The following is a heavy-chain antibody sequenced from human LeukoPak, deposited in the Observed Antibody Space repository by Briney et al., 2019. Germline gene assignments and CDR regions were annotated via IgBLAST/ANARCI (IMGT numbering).Heavy chain of an antibody. CDR1: GNTFSSYV. CDR2: IIPIFDRA. CDR3: AIDQNPKITMIRGVPGV. D-gene: IGHD3-10*01. Sequence: GASVKVSCKLSGNTFSSYVITWVRQAPGQGLEWMGGIIPIFDRANYAQNFQGRVTFTADKSSTTAYMELSSLRSEDTAVYYCAIDQNPKITMIRGVPGVWGQGTLVTVSP. V-gene: IGHV1-69*06. J-gene: IGHJ4*02.